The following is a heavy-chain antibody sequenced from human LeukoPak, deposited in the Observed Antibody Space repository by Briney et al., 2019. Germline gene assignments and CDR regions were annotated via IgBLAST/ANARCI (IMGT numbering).Heavy chain of an antibody. CDR2: IYYSGST. J-gene: IGHJ5*02. CDR3: ARNIVVVVGGWFDP. Sequence: SETLSLTCTVSGGSISNYYWNWIRQPPGKGLEWIGYIYYSGSTNYNPSLKSRVTISVDTSKNQFSLKLSSVTAADTAVYYCARNIVVVVGGWFDPWGQGTLVTVSS. D-gene: IGHD2-15*01. CDR1: GGSISNYY. V-gene: IGHV4-59*08.